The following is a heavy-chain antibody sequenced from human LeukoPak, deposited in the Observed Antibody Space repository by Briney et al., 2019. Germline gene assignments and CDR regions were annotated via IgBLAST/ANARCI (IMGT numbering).Heavy chain of an antibody. CDR2: IYYSGST. CDR1: GGSISSYY. Sequence: SETLSLTCTVSGGSISSYYWSWIRQPPGKGLEWIGYIYYSGSTNYNPSLKSRVTISVDTSKNQFSLKLSSVTAADTAVYYCARHSPPHCSGGSCYSYDTWGQGTLVTVSS. D-gene: IGHD2-15*01. V-gene: IGHV4-59*08. J-gene: IGHJ5*02. CDR3: ARHSPPHCSGGSCYSYDT.